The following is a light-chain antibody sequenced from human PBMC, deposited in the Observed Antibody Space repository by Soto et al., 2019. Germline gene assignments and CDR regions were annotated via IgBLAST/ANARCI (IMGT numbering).Light chain of an antibody. CDR3: SSYSTTSTLV. CDR2: EAS. V-gene: IGLV2-18*02. CDR1: STDFVSYNR. Sequence: QSVLTQPPSVSGSPGQSVTIPCTGTSTDFVSYNRVSWYQQPPGTAPKLIIYEASNRPSGVPDRFSGSKSGNTASLTISGLQAADEADYYCSSYSTTSTLVFGSGTKVTVL. J-gene: IGLJ1*01.